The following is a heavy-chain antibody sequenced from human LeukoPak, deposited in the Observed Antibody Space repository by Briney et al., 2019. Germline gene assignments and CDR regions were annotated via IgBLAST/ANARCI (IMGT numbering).Heavy chain of an antibody. CDR3: ASTPRDHLWFGDSGGSNYYMDV. V-gene: IGHV3-15*01. Sequence: PGGSLRLSCAASGFTFSNAWMSWVRQAPGKGLEWVGRIKSKTDGGTTDYAAPVKGRFTISRDDSKNTLYLQMNSLRAEDTAVYYCASTPRDHLWFGDSGGSNYYMDVWGKGTTVTISS. CDR1: GFTFSNAW. J-gene: IGHJ6*03. D-gene: IGHD3-10*01. CDR2: IKSKTDGGTT.